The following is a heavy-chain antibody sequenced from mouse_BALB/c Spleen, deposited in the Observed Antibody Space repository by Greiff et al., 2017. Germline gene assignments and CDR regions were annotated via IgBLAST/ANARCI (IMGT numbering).Heavy chain of an antibody. V-gene: IGHV2-9*02. CDR1: GFSLNSYG. CDR2: IWAGGST. Sequence: VKLMESGPGLVAPSQSLSITCTVSGFSLNSYGVHWVRQPPGKGLEWLGVIWAGGSTNYNSALMSRLSISKDNSKSQVFLKMNSLQTDDTAMYYCAREGGEGTWFAYWGQGTLVTVSA. CDR3: AREGGEGTWFAY. J-gene: IGHJ3*01.